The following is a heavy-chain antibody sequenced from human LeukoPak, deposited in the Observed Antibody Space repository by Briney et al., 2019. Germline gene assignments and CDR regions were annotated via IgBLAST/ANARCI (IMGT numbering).Heavy chain of an antibody. CDR1: GFTFSSYD. CDR3: ARDTLGEGEDANYAVYYFDY. CDR2: IDTAGDT. D-gene: IGHD4/OR15-4a*01. J-gene: IGHJ4*02. Sequence: AGGSLRLSCAASGFTFSSYDIHWVRQATGKGLEWVSAIDTAGDTYYPGSVKGRFTISRENAKNSLYLQMNSLRADDTAVYYCARDTLGEGEDANYAVYYFDYWGQGTVVTVSS. V-gene: IGHV3-13*01.